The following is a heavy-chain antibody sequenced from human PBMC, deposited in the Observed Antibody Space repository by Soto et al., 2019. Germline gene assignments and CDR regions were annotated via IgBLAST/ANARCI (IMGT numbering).Heavy chain of an antibody. J-gene: IGHJ6*02. CDR2: ISAYNGNT. D-gene: IGHD2-15*01. CDR3: ARELDCSGSSCYYYYGMDV. V-gene: IGHV1-18*01. Sequence: ASVKVSCKASGYTFTSYGISWVRQAPGQGPEWMGWISAYNGNTNYAQKVQGRVTMTTDTSTSTAYMELRSLRSDDTAVYYCARELDCSGSSCYYYYGMDVWGQGTTVTVSS. CDR1: GYTFTSYG.